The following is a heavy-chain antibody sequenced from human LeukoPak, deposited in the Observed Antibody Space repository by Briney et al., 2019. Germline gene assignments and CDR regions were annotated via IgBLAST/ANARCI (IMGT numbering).Heavy chain of an antibody. V-gene: IGHV3-64D*06. CDR2: VSGNGDTT. CDR3: VKDRAASSWYGGFDI. D-gene: IGHD6-13*01. Sequence: GGSLRLSCSASGFTSSSFSMYWVRQDPGKGLQYVSAVSGNGDTTYYADSVKGRFTISRDNSKNTLFLQMNSLREEDTAMYYCVKDRAASSWYGGFDIWGRGTKVTVSS. J-gene: IGHJ3*02. CDR1: GFTSSSFS.